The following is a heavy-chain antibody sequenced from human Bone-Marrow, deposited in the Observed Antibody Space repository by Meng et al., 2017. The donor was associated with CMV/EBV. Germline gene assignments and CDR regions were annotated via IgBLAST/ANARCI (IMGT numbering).Heavy chain of an antibody. CDR2: IYYSGVT. D-gene: IGHD2-2*01. Sequence: GSLRLSCTVSGDSIYNSLYYWAWIRQPPGEGLEWIGSIYYSGVTYYSPSLRGRVTMSIDTPRHQFFLKVTSLTAADTAIFYCARVFRGRDCWITSCADSPHAFDIWGQGTMVTVSS. V-gene: IGHV4-39*07. CDR1: GDSIYNSLYY. CDR3: ARVFRGRDCWITSCADSPHAFDI. J-gene: IGHJ3*02.